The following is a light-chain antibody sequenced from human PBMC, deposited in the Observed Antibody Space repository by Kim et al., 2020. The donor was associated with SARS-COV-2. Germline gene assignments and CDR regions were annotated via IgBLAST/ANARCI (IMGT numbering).Light chain of an antibody. CDR2: YAS. CDR1: QSVSTY. Sequence: SPGERVTPPCSASQSVSTYLAWYQQNPGQTPRLLIYYASTRATGIPARFSGSGSGTEFTLTISSLQSEDFAIYYCQQYSNWPPWTFGQGTKVDIK. CDR3: QQYSNWPPWT. V-gene: IGKV3-15*01. J-gene: IGKJ1*01.